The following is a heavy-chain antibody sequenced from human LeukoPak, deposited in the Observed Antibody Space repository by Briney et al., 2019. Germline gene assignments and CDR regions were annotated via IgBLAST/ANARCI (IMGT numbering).Heavy chain of an antibody. D-gene: IGHD3-22*01. J-gene: IGHJ3*02. Sequence: GESLKISCKGSGYSFTSYWIGWVRQMPGKGLEWMGIIYPGDSDTRYSPSFQGQVTISADKSISTAYLQWSSLKASDTAMYYCARSHDMIVVENDAFDIWGQGTMVTVSS. CDR3: ARSHDMIVVENDAFDI. V-gene: IGHV5-51*01. CDR1: GYSFTSYW. CDR2: IYPGDSDT.